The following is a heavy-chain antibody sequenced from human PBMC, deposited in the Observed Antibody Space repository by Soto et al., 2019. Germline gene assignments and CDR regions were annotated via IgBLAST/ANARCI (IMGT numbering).Heavy chain of an antibody. CDR1: GFPFSNHA. J-gene: IGHJ4*02. CDR2: ISDGGDLI. CDR3: AKRQGTGLAAKNFDF. D-gene: IGHD2-15*01. Sequence: PGGSLRLSCAASGFPFSNHAMSWVRQAPGKGLEWVSGISDGGDLIYYADSVKGRFSMSRDNSENMLYLQTTNLRAEDTAIYFCAKRQGTGLAAKNFDFWGQGTLVTVSS. V-gene: IGHV3-23*01.